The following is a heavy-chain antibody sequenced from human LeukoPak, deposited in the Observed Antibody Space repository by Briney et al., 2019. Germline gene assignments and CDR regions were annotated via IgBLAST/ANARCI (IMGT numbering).Heavy chain of an antibody. J-gene: IGHJ6*04. CDR3: AELGITMIGGV. CDR1: GFTFSNAW. Sequence: GGSLRLSCAASGFTFSNAWMSWVRQVPGKGLEWVSGISLNGGSTGYADSVKGRFTISRDNAKNTLYLQMNSLRAEDTAVYYCAELGITMIGGVWGKGTTVTISS. D-gene: IGHD3-10*02. V-gene: IGHV3-20*04. CDR2: ISLNGGST.